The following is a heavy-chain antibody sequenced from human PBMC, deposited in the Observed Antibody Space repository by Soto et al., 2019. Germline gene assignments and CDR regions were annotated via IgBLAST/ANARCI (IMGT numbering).Heavy chain of an antibody. CDR2: IIPIFGTA. Sequence: SVKVSCKASGGTFSSYAISWVRQAPGQGLEWMGGIIPIFGTANYAQKFQGRVTITADESTSTAYMELSSLRSEDTAVYYCARDPEYYYDSSGAPDPPVFGPWGQGTLVTVSS. D-gene: IGHD3-22*01. V-gene: IGHV1-69*13. J-gene: IGHJ5*02. CDR1: GGTFSSYA. CDR3: ARDPEYYYDSSGAPDPPVFGP.